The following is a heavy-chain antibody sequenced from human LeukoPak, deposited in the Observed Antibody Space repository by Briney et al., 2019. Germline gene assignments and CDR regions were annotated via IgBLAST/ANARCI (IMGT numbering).Heavy chain of an antibody. CDR2: INSDGSST. V-gene: IGHV3-74*01. CDR3: ASGGVGYGDYSYYFDY. CDR1: GFTFSSYW. D-gene: IGHD4-17*01. J-gene: IGHJ4*02. Sequence: PGGSLRLSXAASGFTFSSYWMHWVRQAPGKGLVWVSRINSDGSSTSYADSVKGRFTISRDNAKNTLYLQMNSLRAEDTAVYYCASGGVGYGDYSYYFDYWGQGTLVTVSS.